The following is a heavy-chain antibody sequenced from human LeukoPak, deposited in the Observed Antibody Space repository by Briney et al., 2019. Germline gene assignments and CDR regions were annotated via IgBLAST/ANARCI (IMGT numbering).Heavy chain of an antibody. J-gene: IGHJ3*02. CDR1: GFTFSIYG. Sequence: GGSLRLSCAASGFTFSIYGMHWVRQAPGKGLEWVAVISYAGSNKFYADSVRGRVTISRDNSKNTLYLQMNSLRAEDTAVYYCARGQHRVTYSDDAFDIWGQGTMVTVSS. CDR2: ISYAGSNK. CDR3: ARGQHRVTYSDDAFDI. D-gene: IGHD4-11*01. V-gene: IGHV3-30*03.